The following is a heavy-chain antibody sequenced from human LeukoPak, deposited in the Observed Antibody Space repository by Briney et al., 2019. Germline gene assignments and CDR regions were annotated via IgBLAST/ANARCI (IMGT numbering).Heavy chain of an antibody. V-gene: IGHV1-69*04. CDR1: GGTFSSYA. D-gene: IGHD6-13*01. CDR2: IIPILGIA. J-gene: IGHJ5*02. Sequence: SVKASCKASGGTFSSYAISWVRQAPGQGLEWMGRIIPILGIANYAQKFQGRVTITADKSTSTAYMELSSLRSEDTAVYYCARDVDGSSSDWFDPWGQGTLVTVSS. CDR3: ARDVDGSSSDWFDP.